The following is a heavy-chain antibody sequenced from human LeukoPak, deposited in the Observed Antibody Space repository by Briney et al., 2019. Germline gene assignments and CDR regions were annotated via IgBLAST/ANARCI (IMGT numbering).Heavy chain of an antibody. CDR2: ISSSSSYT. J-gene: IGHJ4*02. V-gene: IGHV3-21*01. Sequence: PGGSLRLSCAASGFTFSSYSMNWVRQAPGKGLEWVSSISSSSSYTYYADSVKGRFTISRDNAKNSLYLQMNCLRAEDTAVYYCARVFNGEDYWGQGTLVTVSS. CDR1: GFTFSSYS. D-gene: IGHD3-3*01. CDR3: ARVFNGEDY.